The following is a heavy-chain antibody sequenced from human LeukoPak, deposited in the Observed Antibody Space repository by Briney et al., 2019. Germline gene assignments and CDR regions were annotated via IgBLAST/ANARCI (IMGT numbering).Heavy chain of an antibody. CDR3: ARDPEVPDYYSYMDV. Sequence: SGGSLRLSCTGSGFIFSSYGIFWVRQAPGKGLECVSAISSGGAYTYYADSVKGRFTISRDNALNSVSLQMNGLRAEDTAIYYCARDPEVPDYYSYMDVWGKGTRVTVSS. CDR1: GFIFSSYG. J-gene: IGHJ6*03. V-gene: IGHV3-21*01. CDR2: ISSGGAYT.